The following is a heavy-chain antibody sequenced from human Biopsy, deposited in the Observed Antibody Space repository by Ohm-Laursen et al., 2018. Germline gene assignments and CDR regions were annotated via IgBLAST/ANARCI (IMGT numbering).Heavy chain of an antibody. CDR2: ISWSSGTI. J-gene: IGHJ4*02. D-gene: IGHD6-19*01. CDR3: VKSAYSSGFWEASDY. CDR1: GFTFEDYA. Sequence: SLRLSCAAPGFTFEDYAMHWVRQVPGKGLEWVSGISWSSGTIGYADSVKGRFTVSRDNAKNSLFLQMDSLRVEDTALYYCVKSAYSSGFWEASDYWGQGTLVTVSS. V-gene: IGHV3-9*01.